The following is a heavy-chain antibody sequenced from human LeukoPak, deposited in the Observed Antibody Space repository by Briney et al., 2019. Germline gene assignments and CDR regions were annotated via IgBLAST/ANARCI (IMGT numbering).Heavy chain of an antibody. Sequence: SQTLSLTCAISGDSVSSNSAACNWIRQSPSRVLEWLGRTYFRSKWYNGYAGSVKSRITINPDTSKNQFSLQLNSVTPEDTAVYYCARARGYSYAHYFDYWGQGTLVTVSS. CDR2: TYFRSKWYN. D-gene: IGHD5-18*01. V-gene: IGHV6-1*01. J-gene: IGHJ4*02. CDR3: ARARGYSYAHYFDY. CDR1: GDSVSSNSAA.